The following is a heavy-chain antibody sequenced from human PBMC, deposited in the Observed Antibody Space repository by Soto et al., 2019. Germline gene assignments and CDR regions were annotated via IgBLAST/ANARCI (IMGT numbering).Heavy chain of an antibody. Sequence: QVHLVQSGAEVKKPGASVKVSCKASGYTFTSYGITWVRQAPGQGLEWMGWISAHNGNTDYAQKLQGRVIVTRDTSTSTAYMELRSLISDDTALYYCAGGRYGDYWGQGALVTVSA. J-gene: IGHJ4*02. CDR1: GYTFTSYG. V-gene: IGHV1-18*01. CDR2: ISAHNGNT. CDR3: AGGRYGDY. D-gene: IGHD1-1*01.